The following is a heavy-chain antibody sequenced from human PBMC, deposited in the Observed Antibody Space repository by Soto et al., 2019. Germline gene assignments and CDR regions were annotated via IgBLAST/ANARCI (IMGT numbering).Heavy chain of an antibody. CDR2: TYYRSKWYN. V-gene: IGHV6-1*01. D-gene: IGHD6-13*01. Sequence: PSQTLSLTCAISGDSVSRNSAAWNWIRQSPSRGLEWLGRTYYRSKWYNDYAVSVKSRITINPDTSKNQFWLQLKSVTHEHTAVYYCARAGYSTTWYDYWGQGSLVTAP. CDR3: ARAGYSTTWYDY. J-gene: IGHJ4*02. CDR1: GDSVSRNSAA.